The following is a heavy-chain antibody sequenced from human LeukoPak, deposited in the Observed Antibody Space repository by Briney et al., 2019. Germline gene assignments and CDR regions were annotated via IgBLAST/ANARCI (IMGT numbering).Heavy chain of an antibody. CDR1: GLTVRSNY. Sequence: GGSLRLSCAASGLTVRSNYMGWVRQAPGKGLEWVAVIHSGGNTYYADSVKGRFTISRDNSRNTMDLQMNSLRAEDTAVYYCARCDSSRWNGIDYWGQGTLVTVSS. J-gene: IGHJ4*02. CDR2: IHSGGNT. CDR3: ARCDSSRWNGIDY. V-gene: IGHV3-53*01. D-gene: IGHD6-13*01.